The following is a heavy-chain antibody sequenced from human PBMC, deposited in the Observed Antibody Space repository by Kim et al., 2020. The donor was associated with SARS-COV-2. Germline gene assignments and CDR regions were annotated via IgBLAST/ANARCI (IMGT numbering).Heavy chain of an antibody. CDR1: DGSISSYY. Sequence: SETLSLTCTVSDGSISSYYWSWIRKPPGKGLEWIGNIYYSGSTNYNPSLKSRVTISVDTSKNQFSLKLSSVTAADTAVYYCARTTSGETGYSFDYWGQGTLVTVSS. CDR3: ARTTSGETGYSFDY. CDR2: IYYSGST. D-gene: IGHD3-9*01. V-gene: IGHV4-59*08. J-gene: IGHJ4*02.